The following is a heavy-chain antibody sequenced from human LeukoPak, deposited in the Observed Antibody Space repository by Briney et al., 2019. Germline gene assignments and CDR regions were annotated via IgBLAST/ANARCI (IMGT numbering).Heavy chain of an antibody. D-gene: IGHD3-22*01. CDR1: GFTFSSYS. J-gene: IGHJ5*02. V-gene: IGHV3-21*01. CDR3: ARDPGSGYVNNWFDP. CDR2: ISGSSSYI. Sequence: PGGSLRLSCVASGFTFSSYSMNWVRQAPGKGLEWVSSISGSSSYIYYAGSVKGRFTISRDNAKNSLYLQMYSLRAEDTAVYYCARDPGSGYVNNWFDPWGQGTLVTVSS.